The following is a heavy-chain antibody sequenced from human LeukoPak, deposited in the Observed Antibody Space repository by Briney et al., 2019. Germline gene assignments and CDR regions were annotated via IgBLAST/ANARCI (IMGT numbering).Heavy chain of an antibody. CDR3: ARDRLGYCTNGVCGYFDY. CDR2: ISSSSSYI. CDR1: GFTFSSYS. J-gene: IGHJ4*02. D-gene: IGHD2-8*01. V-gene: IGHV3-21*01. Sequence: GGSPRLSCAASGFTFSSYSMNWVRQAPGKGLEWVSSISSSSSYIYYADSVKGRFTISRDNAKNSLYLQMNSLRAEDTAVYYCARDRLGYCTNGVCGYFDYWGQGTLVTVSS.